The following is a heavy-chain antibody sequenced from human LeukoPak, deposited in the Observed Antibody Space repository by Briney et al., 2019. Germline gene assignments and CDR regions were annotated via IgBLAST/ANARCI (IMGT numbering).Heavy chain of an antibody. CDR2: INYSGST. V-gene: IGHV4-59*08. CDR1: GDSISSFY. Sequence: SETLSLTCTVSGDSISSFYWNWIRQPPGKGLEWIAYINYSGSTNYNPSLKSRVTISIHTSKNQFSLTLSSVTAADTAVYYCAKQSPDSSGWYDFDYWGQGTLVTVSS. D-gene: IGHD6-19*01. J-gene: IGHJ4*02. CDR3: AKQSPDSSGWYDFDY.